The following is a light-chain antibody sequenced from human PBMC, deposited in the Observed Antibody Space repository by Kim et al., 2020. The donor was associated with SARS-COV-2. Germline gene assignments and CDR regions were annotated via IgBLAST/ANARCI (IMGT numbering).Light chain of an antibody. Sequence: ASIGDRVTITCRASESIAKSLAWCQQKPGTDPKSLSYGASTLEHGVPSRFSGRRSGTEFTLTINSLQPEDFATYYYQQFNAFPITFGQGTRLEIK. J-gene: IGKJ5*01. CDR2: GAS. CDR1: ESIAKS. V-gene: IGKV1-16*01. CDR3: QQFNAFPIT.